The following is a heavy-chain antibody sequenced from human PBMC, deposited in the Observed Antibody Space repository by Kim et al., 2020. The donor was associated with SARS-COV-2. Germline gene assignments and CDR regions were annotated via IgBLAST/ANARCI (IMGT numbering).Heavy chain of an antibody. D-gene: IGHD3-10*01. Sequence: TPSLRRRVTISIDTSKNQFSLKLSSVTAADTAVYYCAGTPGSRRGDAFEIWGQGTMVTVSS. V-gene: IGHV4-39*01. CDR3: AGTPGSRRGDAFEI. J-gene: IGHJ3*02.